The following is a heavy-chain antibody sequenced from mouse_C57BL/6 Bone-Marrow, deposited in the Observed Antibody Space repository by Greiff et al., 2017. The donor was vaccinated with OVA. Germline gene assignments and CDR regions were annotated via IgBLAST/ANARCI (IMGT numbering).Heavy chain of an antibody. J-gene: IGHJ4*01. CDR2: IDPENGDT. V-gene: IGHV14-4*01. D-gene: IGHD1-1*01. CDR3: LTTIVGGDAMDY. CDR1: GFNIKDDY. Sequence: EVQLQQSGAELVRPGASVKLSCTASGFNIKDDYMHWVKQRPEQGLEWIGWIDPENGDTEYASKFQGKATITADTSSNTAYLQLSSLTSEDTAVYYSLTTIVGGDAMDYWGQGTTGTVSS.